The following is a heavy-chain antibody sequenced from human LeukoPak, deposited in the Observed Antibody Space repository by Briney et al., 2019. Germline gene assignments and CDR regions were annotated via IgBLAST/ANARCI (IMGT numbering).Heavy chain of an antibody. Sequence: PGGSLRLSCTASGFTFSSYEMNWVRQAPGKGLEWVLYISSSGSTIYYADSVKVQLTISRDNAKSSLYLQMNRLRAEDTAVYYCETKLVGAAYMDVWGKGTTVTVSS. CDR3: ETKLVGAAYMDV. CDR2: ISSSGSTI. V-gene: IGHV3-48*03. D-gene: IGHD1-26*01. CDR1: GFTFSSYE. J-gene: IGHJ6*03.